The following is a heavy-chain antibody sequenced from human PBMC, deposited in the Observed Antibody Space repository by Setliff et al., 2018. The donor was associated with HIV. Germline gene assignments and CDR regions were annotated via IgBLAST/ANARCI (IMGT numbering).Heavy chain of an antibody. Sequence: PSETLSLTCTVSGGSISSYSWSWIRQPPGKGLEWIGVFYYSGSTDYNPSLRSRLTISVDTSKNQFSLKLRSVTAADTAVYYCARGEPPTDWGQGTLVTVSS. J-gene: IGHJ1*01. V-gene: IGHV4-59*08. CDR2: FYYSGST. CDR3: ARGEPPTD. D-gene: IGHD2-21*01. CDR1: GGSISSYS.